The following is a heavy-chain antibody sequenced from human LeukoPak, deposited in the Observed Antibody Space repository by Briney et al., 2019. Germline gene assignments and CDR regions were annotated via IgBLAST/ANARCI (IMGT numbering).Heavy chain of an antibody. Sequence: GGSLRLSCAASGFTFSSYAISWVRQAPGKGLEWVSAISGSGGSTYYADSVKGRFTISRDNSKNTLYLQMNSLRAEDTAVYYCANPGYSYGYEFDYWGQGTLVTVSS. D-gene: IGHD5-18*01. J-gene: IGHJ4*02. CDR3: ANPGYSYGYEFDY. CDR1: GFTFSSYA. V-gene: IGHV3-23*01. CDR2: ISGSGGST.